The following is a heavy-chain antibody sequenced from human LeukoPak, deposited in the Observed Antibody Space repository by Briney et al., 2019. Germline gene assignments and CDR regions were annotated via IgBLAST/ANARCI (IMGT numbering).Heavy chain of an antibody. J-gene: IGHJ3*02. D-gene: IGHD1-26*01. V-gene: IGHV4-61*02. CDR3: VRVSGPHAFDI. CDR1: GGSISSGSYY. CDR2: IYTSGST. Sequence: SETLSLTCTVSGGSISSGSYYWSWIRQPAGKGLEWIGRIYTSGSTNYNPSLRSRVTISADTSKKHFSLKVTSVTAADTAVYYCVRVSGPHAFDIWGQGTMVTVSS.